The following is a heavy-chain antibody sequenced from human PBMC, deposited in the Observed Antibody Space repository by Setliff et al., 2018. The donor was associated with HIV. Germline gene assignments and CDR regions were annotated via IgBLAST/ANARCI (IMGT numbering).Heavy chain of an antibody. J-gene: IGHJ3*01. CDR3: AKQRYYDGNDGFDV. Sequence: GGSLRLSCVASGFAFSTYAINWVRLPPGKVLEWVSSISGSGCAYYADSVKGRFIIPRDNSKNTLFRQMDSLRAEATALYYCAKQRYYDGNDGFDVWGQGTMVTVSS. D-gene: IGHD3-3*01. CDR2: ISGSGCA. CDR1: GFAFSTYA. V-gene: IGHV3-23*01.